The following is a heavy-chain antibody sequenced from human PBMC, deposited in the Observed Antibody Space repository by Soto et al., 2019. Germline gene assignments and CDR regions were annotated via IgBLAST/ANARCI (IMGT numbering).Heavy chain of an antibody. V-gene: IGHV4-30-2*05. CDR3: ARDRGYYFDY. J-gene: IGHJ4*02. D-gene: IGHD3-10*01. CDR2: IYYSGKT. Sequence: SETLSLTCAVSGGSISSGGYSWSWIRQPPGKGLEWIGYIYYSGKTYYNPSLKSRVTISVDTSKNQFSLKLSSVTAADTAVYYCARDRGYYFDYWGQGTLVTVSS. CDR1: GGSISSGGYS.